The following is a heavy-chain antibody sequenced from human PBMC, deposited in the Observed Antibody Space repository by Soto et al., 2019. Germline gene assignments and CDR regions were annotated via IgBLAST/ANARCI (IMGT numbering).Heavy chain of an antibody. J-gene: IGHJ4*02. CDR3: TMTVTMVRGPLDYFDY. D-gene: IGHD3-10*01. V-gene: IGHV4-4*07. Sequence: SETLSLTFTVSGGSISSYYWSWIRQSAGKGLEWIGRIYTSGSTNYNPSLKSRVTMSVDTSKNQFSLKMSSVTAADTAVYYCTMTVTMVRGPLDYFDYRGQGTLVTVS. CDR2: IYTSGST. CDR1: GGSISSYY.